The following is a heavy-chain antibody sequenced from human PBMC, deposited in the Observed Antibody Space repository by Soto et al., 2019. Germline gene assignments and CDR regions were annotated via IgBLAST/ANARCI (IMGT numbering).Heavy chain of an antibody. D-gene: IGHD5-18*01. V-gene: IGHV4-39*01. J-gene: IGHJ4*02. CDR1: GGSISSSSYY. CDR3: ARQDNDGYVFDY. Sequence: LQLQESGPGLAKPSENLSLTCSVSGGSISSSSYYWGWIRQPPGKGLEWTGSIHYSGSTYYNPSLSSRVTVYVDTSKNQFCLKLSSVTAADTAVYYCARQDNDGYVFDYWGQGTLVTVPS. CDR2: IHYSGST.